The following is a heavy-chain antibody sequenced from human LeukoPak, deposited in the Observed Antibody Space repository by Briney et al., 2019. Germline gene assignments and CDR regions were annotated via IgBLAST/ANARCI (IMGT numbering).Heavy chain of an antibody. V-gene: IGHV3-13*01. CDR2: IGTASDT. J-gene: IGHJ6*03. D-gene: IGHD1-1*01. CDR1: GFTFSSFD. CDR3: ARGPPRGKYYYMDV. Sequence: GGSLRLSCAASGFTFSSFDRPWVRHPTGQGLEWVSTIGTASDTYYPGSVEGRFTLSRDNAKNSLYLQMNSLTAGDTAVYYCARGPPRGKYYYMDVWGKGTTVTVSS.